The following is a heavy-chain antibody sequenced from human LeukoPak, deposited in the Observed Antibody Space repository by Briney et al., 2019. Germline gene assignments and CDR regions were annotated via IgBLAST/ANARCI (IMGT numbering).Heavy chain of an antibody. CDR2: IEQDGREK. D-gene: IGHD5-18*01. Sequence: GGSLRLSCAASGLSFTTSWMSWVRQAPGKGLEWLASIEQDGREKYYVDSVDGRFTISRDNAKNSLFLQTNSLRAEEPAVYYCAKGHTSLAPGGQGALVTVSS. CDR3: AKGHTSLAP. J-gene: IGHJ4*02. CDR1: GLSFTTSW. V-gene: IGHV3-7*01.